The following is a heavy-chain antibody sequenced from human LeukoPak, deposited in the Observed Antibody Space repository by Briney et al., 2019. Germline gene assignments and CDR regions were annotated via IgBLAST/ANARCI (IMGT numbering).Heavy chain of an antibody. D-gene: IGHD3-10*01. CDR3: ARVYGLKVWFGETYGPPYYFDY. V-gene: IGHV1-46*01. J-gene: IGHJ4*02. CDR2: INPSGGST. CDR1: GYTFTSYY. Sequence: ASVKVSCKASGYTFTSYYMHWVRQAPGQGLEWMGIINPSGGSTSYAQKFQGRVTMTRDMSTSTVYMELSSLRSEDTAVYYCARVYGLKVWFGETYGPPYYFDYWGQGTLVTVSS.